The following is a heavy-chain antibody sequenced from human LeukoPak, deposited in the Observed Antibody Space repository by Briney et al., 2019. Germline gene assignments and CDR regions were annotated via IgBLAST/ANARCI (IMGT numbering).Heavy chain of an antibody. CDR3: ARESYDYVWGSYRYGMDV. V-gene: IGHV3-66*01. J-gene: IGHJ6*02. Sequence: GGSLRLSCAASGFTFSSYAMSWVRQAPGKGLEWVSVIYSGGSTYYADSVKGRFTISRDNSKNTLYLQMNSLRAEDTAVYYCARESYDYVWGSYRYGMDVWGQGTTVTVSS. CDR1: GFTFSSYA. CDR2: IYSGGST. D-gene: IGHD3-16*02.